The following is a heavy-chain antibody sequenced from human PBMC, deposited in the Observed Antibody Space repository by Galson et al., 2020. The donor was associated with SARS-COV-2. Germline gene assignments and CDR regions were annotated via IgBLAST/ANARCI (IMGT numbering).Heavy chain of an antibody. CDR2: ISYDGSNK. V-gene: IGHV3-30*18. Sequence: GGSLRLSCAASGFPFGSYGMHWVRQAPGKGLEWVALISYDGSNKYYGDSVKGRFTISRDNSKNSLFLQVNSLRAEDTAVYYCVKEGGSYAYYYYGLDVRGLGTTVTVSS. CDR1: GFPFGSYG. J-gene: IGHJ6*02. CDR3: VKEGGSYAYYYYGLDV. D-gene: IGHD3-16*01.